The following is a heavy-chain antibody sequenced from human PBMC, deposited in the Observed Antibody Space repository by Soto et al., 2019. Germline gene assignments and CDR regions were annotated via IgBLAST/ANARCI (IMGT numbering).Heavy chain of an antibody. CDR3: ARADYYGSSGYHLDY. V-gene: IGHV1-46*01. CDR2: INPSGGST. D-gene: IGHD3-22*01. CDR1: GYSFSNFY. J-gene: IGHJ4*02. Sequence: QVQVAQSGAEVKRPGASVKVSCKASGYSFSNFYIHWVRQGPGQGLEWMGIINPSGGSTADAQKFLGRVTMTRDTATSTVYMELSSLGSEDTAVYYCARADYYGSSGYHLDYWGQGTLVTVSS.